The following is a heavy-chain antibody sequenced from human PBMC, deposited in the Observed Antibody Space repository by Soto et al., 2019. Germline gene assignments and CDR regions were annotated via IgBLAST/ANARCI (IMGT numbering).Heavy chain of an antibody. CDR1: GYNFTSHY. CDR3: ARVGYSSTGTTLHFHGLDV. V-gene: IGHV1-46*01. CDR2: IYPRGGST. Sequence: ASVKVSCKTSGYNFTSHYIHWVRQAPGQRLESMGIIYPRGGSTIYAQKFQGKDTMTRDTSTHTLYMELSSLRSEDTAIYYCARVGYSSTGTTLHFHGLDVWGQGTTVTVSS. J-gene: IGHJ6*02. D-gene: IGHD3-22*01.